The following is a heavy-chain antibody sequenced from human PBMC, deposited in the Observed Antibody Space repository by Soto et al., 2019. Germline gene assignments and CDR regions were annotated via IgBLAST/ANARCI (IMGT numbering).Heavy chain of an antibody. D-gene: IGHD6-25*01. CDR3: ARRKERSGPNYFDY. CDR2: MNPNTGNT. J-gene: IGHJ4*02. V-gene: IGHV1-8*01. Sequence: QEQLVQSGAEVKKPGASVKVSCKTSGYTFSTYDINWVRQAPGQGLEWMGWMNPNTGNTDYAQKCRGRVTLTRNTSISTVYKEMMSLKTEDTAVYFCARRKERSGPNYFDYWGQGTLVTVSS. CDR1: GYTFSTYD.